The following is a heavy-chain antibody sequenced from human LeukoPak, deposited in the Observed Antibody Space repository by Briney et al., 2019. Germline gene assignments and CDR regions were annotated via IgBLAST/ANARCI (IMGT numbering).Heavy chain of an antibody. CDR1: GGSISSSSYY. CDR3: ARQLRYFDWSHFDY. CDR2: IYYSGST. V-gene: IGHV4-39*01. D-gene: IGHD3-9*01. Sequence: PSETLSLTCTVSGGSISSSSYYWGWIRQPPGKGLEWFGSIYYSGSTYYNTSLKSRVTISVDTSKNQFSLKLSSVTAADTAVYYCARQLRYFDWSHFDYWGQGTLVTVSS. J-gene: IGHJ4*02.